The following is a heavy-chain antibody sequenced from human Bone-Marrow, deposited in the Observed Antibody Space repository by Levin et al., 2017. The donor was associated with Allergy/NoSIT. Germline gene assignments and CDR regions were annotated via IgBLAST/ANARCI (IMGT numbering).Heavy chain of an antibody. D-gene: IGHD1-26*01. CDR2: INPNSGGT. CDR1: GYTFTGYY. Sequence: GASVKVSCKASGYTFTGYYMHWVRQAPGQGLEWMGWINPNSGGTNYAQKFQGRVTMTRDTSISTAYMELSRLRSDDTAVYYCARDQVGATMGSFDYWGQGTLVTVSS. V-gene: IGHV1-2*02. CDR3: ARDQVGATMGSFDY. J-gene: IGHJ4*02.